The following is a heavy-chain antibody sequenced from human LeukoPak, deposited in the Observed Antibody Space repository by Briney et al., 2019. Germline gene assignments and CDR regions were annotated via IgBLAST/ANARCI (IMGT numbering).Heavy chain of an antibody. D-gene: IGHD5-18*01. CDR3: ARDLLVDTAMVTRFYYYYYGMDV. CDR2: IKQDGSEK. J-gene: IGHJ6*02. Sequence: RSGGSLRLSCAASGYTFSSYWMSWVRQAPGKGLEWVANIKQDGSEKYYVDSVKGRFTISRDNAKNSLYLQMNSLRAGDTAVYYCARDLLVDTAMVTRFYYYYYGMDVWGQGTTVTVSS. CDR1: GYTFSSYW. V-gene: IGHV3-7*05.